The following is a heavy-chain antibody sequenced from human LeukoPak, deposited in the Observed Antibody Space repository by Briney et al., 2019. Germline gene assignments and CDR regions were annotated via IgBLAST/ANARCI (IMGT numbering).Heavy chain of an antibody. CDR3: ARGDLANCGGDCGY. Sequence: GASVKVSCKASGYTFTGYYFHWVRQAPGQGLEWMGWINPNSGGTNYAQKFQGRVTMTTDTSTSTAYMELRSLRSDDTAVYYCARGDLANCGGDCGYWGQGTLVTVSS. D-gene: IGHD2-21*02. V-gene: IGHV1-2*02. CDR2: INPNSGGT. CDR1: GYTFTGYY. J-gene: IGHJ4*02.